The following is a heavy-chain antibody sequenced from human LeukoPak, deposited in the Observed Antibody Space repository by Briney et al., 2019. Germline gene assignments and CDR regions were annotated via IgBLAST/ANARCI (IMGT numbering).Heavy chain of an antibody. CDR2: IYYSGST. D-gene: IGHD2-15*01. CDR3: ARSVEGYCRGGSCYYYSYYMDV. CDR1: GGSISSYY. Sequence: SETLSLTCTVSGGSISSYYWSWIRQPPGKGLEWIGYIYYSGSTNYNPSLKSRVTISVDTSKNQFSLKLSSVTAADTAVYYCARSVEGYCRGGSCYYYSYYMDVWGKGTTVTVSS. V-gene: IGHV4-59*01. J-gene: IGHJ6*03.